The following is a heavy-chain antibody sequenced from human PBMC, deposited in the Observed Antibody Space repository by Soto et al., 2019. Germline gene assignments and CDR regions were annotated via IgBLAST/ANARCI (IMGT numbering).Heavy chain of an antibody. CDR3: ARGRYGDY. Sequence: QGHLVQSGAAVKKPGASVKVSCKGSGYGFTTYGITWVRQAPGQGLEWMAWISAHNGNTNYAQKVQGRVTVTRDTSTGTAYMELRSLRYDDAAVYYCARGRYGDYWGQGALVTVSS. V-gene: IGHV1-18*01. J-gene: IGHJ4*02. CDR2: ISAHNGNT. D-gene: IGHD1-1*01. CDR1: GYGFTTYG.